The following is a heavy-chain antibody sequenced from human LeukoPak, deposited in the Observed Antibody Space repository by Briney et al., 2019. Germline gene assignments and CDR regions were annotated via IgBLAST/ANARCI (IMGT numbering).Heavy chain of an antibody. D-gene: IGHD2-2*01. CDR2: IKQDGSEK. Sequence: PGGSLRLSCAASGFTFSSYWMSWVRQAPGKGLEWVANIKQDGSEKYYADSVKGRFTISRDNSKNALYLQMNSLRAEDTAVYYCARGPGVPNWFDPWGQGTLVTVSS. J-gene: IGHJ5*02. CDR1: GFTFSSYW. CDR3: ARGPGVPNWFDP. V-gene: IGHV3-7*01.